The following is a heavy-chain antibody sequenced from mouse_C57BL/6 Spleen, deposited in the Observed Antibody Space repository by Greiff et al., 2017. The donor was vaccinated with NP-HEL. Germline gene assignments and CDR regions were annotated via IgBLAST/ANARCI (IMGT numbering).Heavy chain of an antibody. D-gene: IGHD2-1*01. CDR2: IYPRSGNT. Sequence: VQLQESGAELARPGASVKLSCKASGYTFTSYGISWVKQRTGQGLEWIGEIYPRSGNTYYNEKFKGKATLTADKSSSTAYMELRSLTSEDSAVYFCARAGGGGNYPFAYWGQGTLVTVSA. CDR1: GYTFTSYG. V-gene: IGHV1-81*01. CDR3: ARAGGGGNYPFAY. J-gene: IGHJ3*01.